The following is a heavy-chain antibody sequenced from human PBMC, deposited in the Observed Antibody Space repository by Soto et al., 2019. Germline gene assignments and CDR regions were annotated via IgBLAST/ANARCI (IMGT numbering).Heavy chain of an antibody. CDR1: GASVSSGGFS. CDR2: ISYSGST. D-gene: IGHD1-26*01. Sequence: PSETLSLTCTVAGASVSSGGFSWSWIRQPPGKGLEWIGSISYSGSTTYYPSLRSRVTISVDTSKNQFSLRLNSVTAADTAIYFCARVTFLIVGSVFSTPFDSWGQGTLVTVSS. J-gene: IGHJ4*02. V-gene: IGHV4-61*08. CDR3: ARVTFLIVGSVFSTPFDS.